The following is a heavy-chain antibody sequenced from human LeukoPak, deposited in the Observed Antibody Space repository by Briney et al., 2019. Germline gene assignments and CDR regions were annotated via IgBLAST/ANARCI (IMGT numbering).Heavy chain of an antibody. V-gene: IGHV3-11*01. Sequence: GGSLRLSCAASGFTFSDYYMSWIRQAPGKGLEWVSYISSSGSTIYYADSVKGRFTTSRDNAKNSLYLQMNSLRAGDTAVYYCARDWSRKYSYGLTFDYWGQGTLVTVSS. D-gene: IGHD5-18*01. CDR1: GFTFSDYY. CDR2: ISSSGSTI. CDR3: ARDWSRKYSYGLTFDY. J-gene: IGHJ4*02.